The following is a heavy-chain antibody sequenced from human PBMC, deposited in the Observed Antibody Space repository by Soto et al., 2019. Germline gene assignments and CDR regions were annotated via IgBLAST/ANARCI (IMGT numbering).Heavy chain of an antibody. CDR3: ARHSATYALSGFDP. J-gene: IGHJ5*02. D-gene: IGHD3-3*01. CDR2: IYYSGST. Sequence: PSETLSLTCTVSGGSISSSSYYWGWIRQPPGKGLEWIGSIYYSGSTYYNPSLKSRVTISVDTSKNQFSLKLSSVTAADTAVYYCARHSATYALSGFDPWGQGTLVTVSS. CDR1: GGSISSSSYY. V-gene: IGHV4-39*01.